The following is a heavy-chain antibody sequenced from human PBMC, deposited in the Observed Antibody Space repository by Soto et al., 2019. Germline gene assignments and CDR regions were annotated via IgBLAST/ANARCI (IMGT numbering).Heavy chain of an antibody. CDR3: AKGEYYDILTGPDAFDI. CDR2: IKSKTDGGTT. CDR1: GFTFSNAW. Sequence: GGSLRLSCAASGFTFSNAWINWVRQAPGKGLEWVGRIKSKTDGGTTDYAAPVKGRFTISRDNSKNTLYLQMNSLRAEDTAVYYCAKGEYYDILTGPDAFDIWGQGTMVTVSS. V-gene: IGHV3-15*07. J-gene: IGHJ3*02. D-gene: IGHD3-9*01.